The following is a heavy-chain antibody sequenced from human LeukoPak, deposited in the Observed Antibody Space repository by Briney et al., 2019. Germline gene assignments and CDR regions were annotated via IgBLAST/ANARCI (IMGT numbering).Heavy chain of an antibody. Sequence: PSETLSLTCTVSGGSISNYYWSWIRQPPGKGLEWIGYIYYSGNTNYNPSLKSRVTISVDTSKNQFSLRLTSVTAADTAVYYCARQTGSGLFILPGGQGTLVTVSS. CDR2: IYYSGNT. J-gene: IGHJ4*02. D-gene: IGHD3/OR15-3a*01. V-gene: IGHV4-59*08. CDR1: GGSISNYY. CDR3: ARQTGSGLFILP.